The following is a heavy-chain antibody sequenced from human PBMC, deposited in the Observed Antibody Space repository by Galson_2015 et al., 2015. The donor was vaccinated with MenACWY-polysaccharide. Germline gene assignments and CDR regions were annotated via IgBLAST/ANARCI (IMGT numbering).Heavy chain of an antibody. J-gene: IGHJ5*02. CDR3: ARDLSRTYSGSSDPS. D-gene: IGHD1-26*01. CDR2: IYSGGNT. V-gene: IGHV3-53*01. CDR1: GFAVSETY. Sequence: SLRLSCAASGFAVSETYMNWVRQAPGQGLEWVSVIYSGGNTFYGHSVEGRFIISRDISKNTVHLEMNRLRADDTAVYYCARDLSRTYSGSSDPSWGQGTLVTVSS.